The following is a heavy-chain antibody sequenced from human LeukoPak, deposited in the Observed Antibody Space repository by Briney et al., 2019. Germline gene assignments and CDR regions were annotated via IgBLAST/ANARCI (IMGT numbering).Heavy chain of an antibody. CDR3: ARVKLLWFGDGGAFDI. D-gene: IGHD3-10*01. V-gene: IGHV1-2*02. Sequence: GASVKVSCKASGYTFTGYYMHWVRQAPGQGLEWMGWINPNSGGTNYAQKFQGRVTMTRDTSISTAYMELSRLRSDDTAVYYCARVKLLWFGDGGAFDIWGQGTMVTVSS. CDR1: GYTFTGYY. J-gene: IGHJ3*02. CDR2: INPNSGGT.